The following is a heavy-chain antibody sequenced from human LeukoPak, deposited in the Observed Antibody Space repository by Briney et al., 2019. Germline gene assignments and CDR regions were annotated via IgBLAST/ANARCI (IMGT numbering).Heavy chain of an antibody. J-gene: IGHJ3*02. CDR2: INPNSGGT. CDR1: GYTFTGYY. D-gene: IGHD1-26*01. V-gene: IGHV1-2*02. Sequence: ASVKVSCKASGYTFTGYYMHWVRQAPGQGLEWMGWINPNSGGTNYAQNFQGRVTMTRDTSISTAYMELSRLRSDDTAVYYCARGGIVGATLRAFDIWGQGTMVTVSS. CDR3: ARGGIVGATLRAFDI.